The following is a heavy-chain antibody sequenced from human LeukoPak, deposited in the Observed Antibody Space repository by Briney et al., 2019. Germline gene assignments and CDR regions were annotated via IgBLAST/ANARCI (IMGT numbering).Heavy chain of an antibody. CDR2: IKQDGSEK. CDR3: ARADYYDSSGPLD. V-gene: IGHV3-7*01. D-gene: IGHD3-22*01. J-gene: IGHJ1*01. Sequence: GGSLRFSCAASGFTFSSYWMSWVRQAPGKGLEWVANIKQDGSEKYYVDSVKGRFTISRDNAKNSLYLQMNSLRAEDTAVYYCARADYYDSSGPLDWGQGTLVTVSS. CDR1: GFTFSSYW.